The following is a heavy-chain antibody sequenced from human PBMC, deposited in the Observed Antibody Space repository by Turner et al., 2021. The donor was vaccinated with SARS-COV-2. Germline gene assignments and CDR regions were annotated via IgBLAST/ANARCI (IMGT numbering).Heavy chain of an antibody. Sequence: QVQLVQSGAEVKKPGASVKVSCKASGYTFTGYYMHWVRQAPGQVLEWMGWINPNSGGTNYAQKFQGRVTMTWDTAISTAYMELSRLRSDDTAVYYCARSRYTYGSYYYYGMDVWGQGTTVTVSS. J-gene: IGHJ6*02. CDR1: GYTFTGYY. D-gene: IGHD5-18*01. CDR2: INPNSGGT. CDR3: ARSRYTYGSYYYYGMDV. V-gene: IGHV1-2*02.